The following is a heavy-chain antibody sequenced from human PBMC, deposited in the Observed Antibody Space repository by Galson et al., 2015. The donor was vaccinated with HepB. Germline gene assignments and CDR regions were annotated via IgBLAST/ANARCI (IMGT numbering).Heavy chain of an antibody. CDR2: INTANGNT. CDR1: GFPFTSYS. CDR3: ARAYYYDSSGPYYDAFDI. J-gene: IGHJ3*02. D-gene: IGHD3-22*01. V-gene: IGHV1-3*04. Sequence: SVKVSCKASGFPFTSYSVHWVRQAPGQRLECMGWINTANGNTKYSQKFQGRVTITRDTSASTAYMELRSLRSEDTAVYYCARAYYYDSSGPYYDAFDIWGQGTMVTVSS.